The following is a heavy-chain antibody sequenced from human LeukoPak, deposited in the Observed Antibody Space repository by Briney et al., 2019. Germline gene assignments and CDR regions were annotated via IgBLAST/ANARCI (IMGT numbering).Heavy chain of an antibody. CDR2: IYSNGSP. V-gene: IGHV4-59*01. J-gene: IGHJ5*01. D-gene: IGHD6-13*01. CDR1: GASFSSYY. Sequence: SETLSLTCTVSGASFSSYYWSWIRQPPGKGLEWIGCIYSNGSPTYNPSLKSRVTISLDTSKNQFSLNLRSVTAGDTAVYYCARDRAAVSWFDSWGQGTLVTVSS. CDR3: ARDRAAVSWFDS.